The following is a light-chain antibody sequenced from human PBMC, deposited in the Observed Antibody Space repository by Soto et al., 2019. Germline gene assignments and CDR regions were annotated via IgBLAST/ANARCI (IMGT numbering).Light chain of an antibody. Sequence: EIVLKQSPATLSLSPGNRATLSCRASQSVSSYLAWYQQKPGQPPRLLIYDASKRATGIPARFSGSGSGTDFTLTIRSLEREGFAVYFCQQRRDWLSFGGGTKVEIK. CDR2: DAS. CDR3: QQRRDWLS. V-gene: IGKV3-11*01. CDR1: QSVSSY. J-gene: IGKJ4*01.